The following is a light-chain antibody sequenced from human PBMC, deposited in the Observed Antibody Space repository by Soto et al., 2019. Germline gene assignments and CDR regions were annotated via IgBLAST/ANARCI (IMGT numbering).Light chain of an antibody. V-gene: IGKV3-15*01. CDR1: QSVSSY. Sequence: EIVMTQSPATLSVSPGERATLSCRASQSVSSYLAWYQQKPGQAPRLLIYGVSTRATGIPARFSGSGSGTEFTLTISSLQSEDFAVYYCQQYDNWPSITFGQGTRLEIK. CDR2: GVS. CDR3: QQYDNWPSIT. J-gene: IGKJ5*01.